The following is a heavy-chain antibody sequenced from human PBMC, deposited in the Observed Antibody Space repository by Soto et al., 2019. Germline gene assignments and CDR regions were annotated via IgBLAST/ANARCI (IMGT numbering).Heavy chain of an antibody. D-gene: IGHD2-15*01. CDR1: GGSISSGDYY. J-gene: IGHJ5*02. Sequence: QVQLQESGPGLVKPSQTLSLTCTVSGGSISSGDYYWSWIRQPPGKGLEWIGYIYYSGSTYYNPYLKGRVTISVDTSKNQFSLKLSSVTAADTAVYYCARDTCSGGSCYSNNWFDPWGQGTLVTVSS. CDR2: IYYSGST. CDR3: ARDTCSGGSCYSNNWFDP. V-gene: IGHV4-30-4*01.